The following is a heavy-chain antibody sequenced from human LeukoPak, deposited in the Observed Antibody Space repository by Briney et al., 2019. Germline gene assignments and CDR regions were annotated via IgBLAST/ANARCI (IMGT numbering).Heavy chain of an antibody. D-gene: IGHD3-9*01. CDR3: ARGARYYDILTGYYREADYYYYGMDV. V-gene: IGHV1-2*02. CDR2: INPNSGGT. Sequence: RASVKVSCKASGYTFTGYYMHWVRQAPGQGLEWMGWINPNSGGTNYAQKFQGRVTMTRDTSISTAYMELSSLRSEDTAVYYCARGARYYDILTGYYREADYYYYGMDVWGQGTTVTVSS. CDR1: GYTFTGYY. J-gene: IGHJ6*02.